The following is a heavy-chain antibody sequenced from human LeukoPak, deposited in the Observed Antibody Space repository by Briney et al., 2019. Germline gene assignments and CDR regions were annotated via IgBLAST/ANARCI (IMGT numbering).Heavy chain of an antibody. CDR1: GGSFSGYY. CDR2: INHSGST. Sequence: SETLSLTCAVYGGSFSGYYWSWIRQPPGKGLEWIGEINHSGSTNYNPSLKSRVTISVDTSKNQFSLKLSSVTAADTAVYYCAKRVNCTNGVCYQDFDYWGQGTLVTVSS. CDR3: AKRVNCTNGVCYQDFDY. J-gene: IGHJ4*02. D-gene: IGHD2-8*01. V-gene: IGHV4-34*01.